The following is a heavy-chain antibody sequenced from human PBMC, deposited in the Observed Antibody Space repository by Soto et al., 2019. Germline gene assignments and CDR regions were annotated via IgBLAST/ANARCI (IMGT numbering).Heavy chain of an antibody. V-gene: IGHV1-69*06. Sequence: ASVKVSCKASGGTFSSYAISWVRQAPGQGLEWMGGIIPIFGTANYAQKFQGRVTVTADKSTSTAYMELSSLRSEDTAVYYCARAKYIEQWLVRVYYYYYGMEVWGQGTTVTVS. CDR2: IIPIFGTA. J-gene: IGHJ6*02. CDR3: ARAKYIEQWLVRVYYYYYGMEV. CDR1: GGTFSSYA. D-gene: IGHD6-19*01.